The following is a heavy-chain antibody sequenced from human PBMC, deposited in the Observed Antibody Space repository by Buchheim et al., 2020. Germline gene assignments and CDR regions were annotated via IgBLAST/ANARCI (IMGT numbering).Heavy chain of an antibody. CDR3: ARSTRSSWGYFDY. CDR1: GGSVSSGSYY. V-gene: IGHV4-61*01. CDR2: IYYSGST. J-gene: IGHJ4*02. D-gene: IGHD6-13*01. Sequence: QVQLQESGPGLVKPSETLSLTCTVSGGSVSSGSYYWSWIRQPPGKGLEWIGYIYYSGSTNYNPSLKSRVTISVDTSKHQFSLKLSSVTAADTAVYYCARSTRSSWGYFDYWGQGTL.